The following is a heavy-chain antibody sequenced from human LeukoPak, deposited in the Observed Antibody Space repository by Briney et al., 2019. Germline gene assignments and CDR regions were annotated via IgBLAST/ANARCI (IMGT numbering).Heavy chain of an antibody. CDR2: IYYSGST. Sequence: PSETLSLTCTVSGGSISSGGYYWSWIRQHPGKGLEWIGYIYYSGSTYYNPSLKSRVTISVDTSKNQFSLKLSSVTAADTAVYYCARHIWPGYYYMDVWGKGTTVTVSS. V-gene: IGHV4-31*03. CDR3: ARHIWPGYYYMDV. CDR1: GGSISSGGYY. D-gene: IGHD3-16*01. J-gene: IGHJ6*03.